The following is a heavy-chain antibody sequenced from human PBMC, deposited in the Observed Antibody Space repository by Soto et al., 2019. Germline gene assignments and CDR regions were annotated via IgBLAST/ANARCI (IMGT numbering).Heavy chain of an antibody. Sequence: QVQLVQSGAEVKKPGASVKVSCKASGYTFSGYYLHWVRQAPGQGLEWMGCINPTSGDTNYAQKLQGRVTLTRDTSISTAYMELSRXXXXXXXVYYCASGSSSDYWGXXTXXXVSS. CDR2: INPTSGDT. D-gene: IGHD1-26*01. V-gene: IGHV1-2*02. CDR1: GYTFSGYY. J-gene: IGHJ4*02. CDR3: ASGSSSDY.